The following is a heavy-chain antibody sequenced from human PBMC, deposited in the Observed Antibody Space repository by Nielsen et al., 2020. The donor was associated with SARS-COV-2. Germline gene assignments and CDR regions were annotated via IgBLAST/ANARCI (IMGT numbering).Heavy chain of an antibody. CDR3: ARDGSSGWSSGYYYYYGMDV. D-gene: IGHD6-19*01. Sequence: WIRQPPGKGLEWVGRIKSKTDGGTTDYAAPVKGRFTISRDNAKNSLYLQMNSLRAEDTAVYYCARDGSSGWSSGYYYYYGMDVWGQGTTVTVSS. CDR2: IKSKTDGGTT. V-gene: IGHV3-15*01. J-gene: IGHJ6*02.